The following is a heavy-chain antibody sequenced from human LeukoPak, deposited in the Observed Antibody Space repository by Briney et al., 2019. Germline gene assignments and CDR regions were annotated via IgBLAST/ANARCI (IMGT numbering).Heavy chain of an antibody. Sequence: ASVKVSCKASGYTCTGYYMHWVRQAPGQGLEWMGWINPNSGGTNYAQKFQGRVTMTRDTSISTAYMELSRLRSDDTAVYYCASLSGYCSGGSCNDYWGQGTLVTVSS. V-gene: IGHV1-2*02. CDR3: ASLSGYCSGGSCNDY. CDR1: GYTCTGYY. CDR2: INPNSGGT. J-gene: IGHJ4*02. D-gene: IGHD2-15*01.